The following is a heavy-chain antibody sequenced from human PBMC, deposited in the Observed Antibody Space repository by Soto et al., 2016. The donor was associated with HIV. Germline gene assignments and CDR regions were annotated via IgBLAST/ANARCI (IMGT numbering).Heavy chain of an antibody. V-gene: IGHV3-23*01. CDR2: ISVSGVST. D-gene: IGHD3-22*01. CDR3: AKDVTGNYYDSSGYYRYDY. CDR1: GFTFTNYA. J-gene: IGHJ4*02. Sequence: EVQLLESAGGLVQPGGSLRLSCAASGFTFTNYAMSWVRQAPGKGLEWVSAISVSGVSTYYADSVKGRFTISRDNSKNTLYLQMNSLRAEDTAIYYCAKDVTGNYYDSSGYYRYDYWGQGTWSPSPQ.